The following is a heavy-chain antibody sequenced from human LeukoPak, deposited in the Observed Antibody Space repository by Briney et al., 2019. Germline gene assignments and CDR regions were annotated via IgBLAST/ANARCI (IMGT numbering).Heavy chain of an antibody. Sequence: TGGSLRLSCAASGFTFSSYSMNWVPQAPGKGLEWVSYISSSSSTIYYADSVKGLFTISRDNAKNSLYLQMNSLRDEDTAVYYCARDARYFDWLLPFDPWGQGTLVTVSS. CDR3: ARDARYFDWLLPFDP. D-gene: IGHD3-9*01. CDR2: ISSSSSTI. V-gene: IGHV3-48*02. CDR1: GFTFSSYS. J-gene: IGHJ5*02.